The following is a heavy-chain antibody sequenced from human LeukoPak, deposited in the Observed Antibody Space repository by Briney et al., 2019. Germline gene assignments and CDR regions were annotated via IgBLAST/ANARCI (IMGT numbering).Heavy chain of an antibody. V-gene: IGHV4-30-2*01. J-gene: IGHJ4*02. CDR1: GGSISGPGYA. D-gene: IGHD5-12*01. CDR3: ARNHLATGVFDY. Sequence: SETLSLTCGVSGGSISGPGYAWSWIRQPPGKGLAWIGYIYFSESTYYSPSLKSRVSISLDRFKNQFSLKLTSVAAADMAVYFCARNHLATGVFDYWPQGALVTVSS. CDR2: IYFSEST.